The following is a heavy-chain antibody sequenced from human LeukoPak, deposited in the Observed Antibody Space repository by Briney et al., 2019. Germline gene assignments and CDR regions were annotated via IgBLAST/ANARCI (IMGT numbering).Heavy chain of an antibody. CDR2: TYYTGTS. V-gene: IGHV4-59*08. Sequence: SETLSLTCSVSGGSIRSHYWSWIRQSPGKGLEWIGFTYYTGTSNSNPSLKSRVIMSTDPSKNQVSLRLTSVTAADTAIYYCARLRDSLGFHICCDPWGQGILVTVSS. CDR3: ARLRDSLGFHICCDP. D-gene: IGHD3-16*01. CDR1: GGSIRSHY. J-gene: IGHJ5*02.